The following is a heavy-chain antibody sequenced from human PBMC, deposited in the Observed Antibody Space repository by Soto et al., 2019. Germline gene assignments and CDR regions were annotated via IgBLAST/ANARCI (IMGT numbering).Heavy chain of an antibody. V-gene: IGHV3-30*18. D-gene: IGHD3-22*01. J-gene: IGHJ5*02. CDR2: ISYDGSNK. Sequence: QVQLMESGGGVVQPGRSLRLSCAASGFTFSSYGMHWVRQAPGKGLEWVAVISYDGSNKYYADSVKGRFTISRDNSKNTLYLQMNSLRAEDTAVFYCAKSNSAGYYSNNWFDPWGQGTLVTVSS. CDR1: GFTFSSYG. CDR3: AKSNSAGYYSNNWFDP.